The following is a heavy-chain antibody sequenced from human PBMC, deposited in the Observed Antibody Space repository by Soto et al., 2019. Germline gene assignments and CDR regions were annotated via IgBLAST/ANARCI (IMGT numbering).Heavy chain of an antibody. CDR3: ARSGYGGHGYFDY. Sequence: SETLSLTCAVSGYSISSGYHWAWIRQPPGKGLEWVGSIYHSGSTYYKSSLKSRITISVDTSKNQFSLKMTSVTAADTAVYYCARSGYGGHGYFDYWAQGTLVTVSS. V-gene: IGHV4-38-2*01. CDR1: GYSISSGYH. CDR2: IYHSGST. J-gene: IGHJ4*02. D-gene: IGHD5-12*01.